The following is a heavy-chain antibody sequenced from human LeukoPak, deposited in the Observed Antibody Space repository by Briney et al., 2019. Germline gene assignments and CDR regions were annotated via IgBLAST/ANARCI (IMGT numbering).Heavy chain of an antibody. J-gene: IGHJ4*02. Sequence: ASETLSLTCTVSGGSFSHYYWSWIRQPPGKGLEWIGYIYYSGSTNYNPSLKSRVTISVDTSKNQFSLKLNSVIAADTAVYYCARHRLDGYNPLLDYWGQGTLVTVSS. D-gene: IGHD5-24*01. V-gene: IGHV4-59*08. CDR1: GGSFSHYY. CDR3: ARHRLDGYNPLLDY. CDR2: IYYSGST.